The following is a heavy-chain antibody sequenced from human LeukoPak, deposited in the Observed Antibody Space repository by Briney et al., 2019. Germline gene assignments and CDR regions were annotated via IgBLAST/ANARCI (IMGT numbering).Heavy chain of an antibody. Sequence: GGSLRLSCAASGFTFSSYAMSWVRQAPGKGLEWVAVISYDGSNKYYADSVKGRFTISRDNSKNTLYLQMNSLRAEDTAVYYCAREGYSYGYFDYWGQGTLVTVSS. V-gene: IGHV3-30-3*01. D-gene: IGHD5-18*01. J-gene: IGHJ4*02. CDR1: GFTFSSYA. CDR2: ISYDGSNK. CDR3: AREGYSYGYFDY.